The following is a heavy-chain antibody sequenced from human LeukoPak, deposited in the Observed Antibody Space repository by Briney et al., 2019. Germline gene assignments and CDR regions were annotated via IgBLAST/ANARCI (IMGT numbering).Heavy chain of an antibody. J-gene: IGHJ1*01. Sequence: GGSLRLSCAASGFTFSSYWMTWVRQAPGKGLEWVANIKQAGSEKYYVDSVKGRFTISRDNAKKSLYLQMNSLRAEETAVYYCARPTTYYYDSSGYYYKYFQHWAQGTLVTVSS. V-gene: IGHV3-7*01. CDR2: IKQAGSEK. CDR3: ARPTTYYYDSSGYYYKYFQH. CDR1: GFTFSSYW. D-gene: IGHD3-22*01.